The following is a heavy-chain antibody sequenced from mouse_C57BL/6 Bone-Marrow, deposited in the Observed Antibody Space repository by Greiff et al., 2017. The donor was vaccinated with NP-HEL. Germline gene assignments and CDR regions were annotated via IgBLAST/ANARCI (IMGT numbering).Heavy chain of an antibody. J-gene: IGHJ2*01. V-gene: IGHV1-22*01. CDR1: GYTFTDYN. CDR2: INPNNGGT. CDR3: ARRRFYRGYFDY. D-gene: IGHD2-12*01. Sequence: EVQLQQSGPELVKPGASVKMSCKASGYTFTDYNMPWVKQSPGKSLEWIGYINPNNGGTSYNQKFKGKATLTVNKSSSTAYMELRSLTSEDSAVYYCARRRFYRGYFDYWGQGTTLTVSS.